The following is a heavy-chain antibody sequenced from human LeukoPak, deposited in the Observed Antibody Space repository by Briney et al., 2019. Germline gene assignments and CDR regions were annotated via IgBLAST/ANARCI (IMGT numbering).Heavy chain of an antibody. J-gene: IGHJ4*02. CDR1: GFTFSSYA. V-gene: IGHV3-23*01. D-gene: IGHD6-13*01. Sequence: GGSLRLSCAASGFTFSSYAMSWVRQAPGKGLEWVSAISGSGGSTYYADSVKGRFTISRDNSKNTLYLQMNSLRAEDTAVYYCARDRSSWYEGFDYWGQGTLVTVSS. CDR2: ISGSGGST. CDR3: ARDRSSWYEGFDY.